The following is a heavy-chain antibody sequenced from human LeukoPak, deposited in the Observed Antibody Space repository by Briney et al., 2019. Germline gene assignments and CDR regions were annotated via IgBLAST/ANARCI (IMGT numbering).Heavy chain of an antibody. D-gene: IGHD2-15*01. V-gene: IGHV3-48*02. CDR1: GFTFSSYS. J-gene: IGHJ4*02. CDR3: ASSIVGRGGYFDY. CDR2: ISSSSTI. Sequence: GGSLRLSCAASGFTFSSYSMNWVRQAPGKGLEWVSYISSSSTIYYADSVKGRFTISRDNAKNSLYLQMNSLRDEDTAVYYCASSIVGRGGYFDYWGQGTLVTVSS.